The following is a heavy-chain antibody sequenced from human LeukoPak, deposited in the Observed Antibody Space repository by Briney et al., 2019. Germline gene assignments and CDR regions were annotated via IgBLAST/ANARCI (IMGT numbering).Heavy chain of an antibody. V-gene: IGHV4-59*01. CDR2: IYYSGST. J-gene: IGHJ3*02. D-gene: IGHD3-22*01. CDR3: ARDPYYYDSSGAGGAFDI. CDR1: GGSISSYY. Sequence: SETLSLTCTVSGGSISSYYWSWIRQSPGKGLEWIGYIYYSGSTNYNPSLKSRVTISVDTSKNQFSLKLSSVTAADTAVYYCARDPYYYDSSGAGGAFDIWGQGTMVTVSS.